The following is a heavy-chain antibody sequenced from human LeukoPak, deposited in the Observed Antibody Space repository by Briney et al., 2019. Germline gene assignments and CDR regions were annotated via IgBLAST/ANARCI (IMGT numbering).Heavy chain of an antibody. CDR2: IYSGGST. CDR3: ASRRDGYNYFDY. V-gene: IGHV3-53*01. Sequence: PGGFLRLSCAASGFTVSSNYMSWVRQAPGKGLEWVSVIYSGGSTYYADSVKGRFTISRDNSKNTLYLQMNSLRAEDTAVYYCASRRDGYNYFDYWGQGTLVTVSS. J-gene: IGHJ4*02. CDR1: GFTVSSNY. D-gene: IGHD5-24*01.